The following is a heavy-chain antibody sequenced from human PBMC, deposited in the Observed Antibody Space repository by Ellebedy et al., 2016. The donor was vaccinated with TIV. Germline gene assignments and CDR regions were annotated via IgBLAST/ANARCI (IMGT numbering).Heavy chain of an antibody. CDR1: GYTFTSYG. J-gene: IGHJ6*03. Sequence: ASVKVSXXASGYTFTSYGISWVRQAPGQGLEWMGWISAYNGNTNYAQKLQGRVTMTTDTSTSTAYMELRSLRSDDTAVYYCARGGAVVVPAAITYYYYMDVWGKGTTVTVSS. CDR3: ARGGAVVVPAAITYYYYMDV. V-gene: IGHV1-18*01. CDR2: ISAYNGNT. D-gene: IGHD2-2*02.